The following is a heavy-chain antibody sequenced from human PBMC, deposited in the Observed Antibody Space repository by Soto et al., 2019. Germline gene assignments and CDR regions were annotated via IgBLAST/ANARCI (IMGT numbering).Heavy chain of an antibody. V-gene: IGHV4-59*01. Sequence: PSETLSLTCTVSGGSISGYYWSWIRQSPGKGLEYIGYIYYRGSTNYNPSLKSRVTMSVDTSRNQFSLKVNSVTAADTAVYYCARQQLPPFYYALDVWGQGTTVTVSS. CDR1: GGSISGYY. CDR2: IYYRGST. J-gene: IGHJ6*02. D-gene: IGHD6-13*01. CDR3: ARQQLPPFYYALDV.